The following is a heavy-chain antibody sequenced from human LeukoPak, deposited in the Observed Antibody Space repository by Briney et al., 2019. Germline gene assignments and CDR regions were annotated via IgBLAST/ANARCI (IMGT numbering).Heavy chain of an antibody. V-gene: IGHV3-48*03. CDR2: ISTTGSSI. D-gene: IGHD6-19*01. CDR3: ARSPGASSGWYFDY. CDR1: GFTFSSYE. J-gene: IGHJ4*02. Sequence: PGGSLRLSCAASGFTFSSYEMNWVRQAPGKGLEWVSYISTTGSSIYYADSVKGRFTISRDNVKNLLYLQMNSLRAEDTAVYYCARSPGASSGWYFDYWGQGTLVTVSS.